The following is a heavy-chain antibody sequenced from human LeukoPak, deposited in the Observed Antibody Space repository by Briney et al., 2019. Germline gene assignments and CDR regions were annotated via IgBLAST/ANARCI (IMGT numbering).Heavy chain of an antibody. Sequence: SDTLSLTCTVSGGSISSSSYYWGWIHQPPGKGLEWIGSIYYSGSTYYNPSLKSRVTISVDTSKNQFSLKLSSVTAADTAVYYCARRGGSGWYALIDYWGQGTLVTVSS. V-gene: IGHV4-39*01. D-gene: IGHD6-19*01. J-gene: IGHJ4*02. CDR2: IYYSGST. CDR1: GGSISSSSYY. CDR3: ARRGGSGWYALIDY.